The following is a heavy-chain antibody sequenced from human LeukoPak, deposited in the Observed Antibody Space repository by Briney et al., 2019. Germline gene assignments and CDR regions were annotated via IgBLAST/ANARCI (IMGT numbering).Heavy chain of an antibody. V-gene: IGHV3-48*01. CDR3: VRDNPRCCGVIPANIDDY. CDR2: ITRSSTTI. J-gene: IGHJ4*02. CDR1: GFNFSIYS. D-gene: IGHD2-15*01. Sequence: GGSLRLSCAASGFNFSIYSMNWVRQAPGKGLEWVSYITRSSTTIYYADSVKGRFTISRDNAKNSLYLQMNSLRVEDTAIYYCVRDNPRCCGVIPANIDDYWGQGTLVTVSS.